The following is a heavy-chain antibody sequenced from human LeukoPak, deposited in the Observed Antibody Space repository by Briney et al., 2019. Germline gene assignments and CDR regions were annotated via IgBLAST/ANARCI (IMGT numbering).Heavy chain of an antibody. J-gene: IGHJ6*02. V-gene: IGHV1-69*02. Sequence: SVKVSCKASGYTFTGYYMHWVRQAPGQGLEWMGRIIPILGIANYAQKFQGRVTITADKSTSTAYMELSSLRSEDTAVYYCAVPTAGGYYYGMDVWGQGTTVTVSS. CDR1: GYTFTGYY. CDR3: AVPTAGGYYYGMDV. D-gene: IGHD3-10*01. CDR2: IIPILGIA.